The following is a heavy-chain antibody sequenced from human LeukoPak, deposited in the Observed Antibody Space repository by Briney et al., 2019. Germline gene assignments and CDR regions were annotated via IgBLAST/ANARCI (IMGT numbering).Heavy chain of an antibody. V-gene: IGHV3-30*18. D-gene: IGHD6-13*01. CDR3: AKDMRTTSWYGIDY. CDR2: ISYDGNNK. CDR1: GFTFSTYG. J-gene: IGHJ4*02. Sequence: PGGSLRLSCTASGFTFSTYGMRWVRQAPGQGLEWVAVISYDGNNKYYADSMKGRFTISRDNSKNTLYLQMSSLRAEDTAVYYCAKDMRTTSWYGIDYWGQGTLVTVSS.